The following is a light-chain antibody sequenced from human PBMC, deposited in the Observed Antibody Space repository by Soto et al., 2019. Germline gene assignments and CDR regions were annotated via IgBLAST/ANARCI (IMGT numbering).Light chain of an antibody. CDR3: KKRSTWYT. Sequence: EIVLTQSPATLSLSPGERATLSCRASQSISSFLTWYQHKPGQAPRLLIYDASKRATGIPARFSGSVSGTDFTLTISSLEHEDFGVYYCKKRSTWYTFGQGTKLEIK. V-gene: IGKV3-11*01. CDR1: QSISSF. J-gene: IGKJ2*01. CDR2: DAS.